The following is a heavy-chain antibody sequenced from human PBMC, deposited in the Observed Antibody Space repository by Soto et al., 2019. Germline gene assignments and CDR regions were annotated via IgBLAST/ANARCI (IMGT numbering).Heavy chain of an antibody. D-gene: IGHD4-17*01. CDR3: ERKATVPACFDY. Sequence: ASEARCLPWTGSAGSMRSGAYYWCWIPQHPGKGLEWIGYIYYSGSTYYNPSLKSRVTISVDTSKNQFSLKLSSVTAADTAVYYCERKATVPACFDYWGQGTLVLVSS. CDR2: IYYSGST. CDR1: AGSMRSGAYY. J-gene: IGHJ4*02. V-gene: IGHV4-31*02.